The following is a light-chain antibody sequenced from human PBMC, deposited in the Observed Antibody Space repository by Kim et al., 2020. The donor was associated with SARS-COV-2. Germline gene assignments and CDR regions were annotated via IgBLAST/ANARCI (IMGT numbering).Light chain of an antibody. Sequence: STVTLLCCCHTGSFTCSHYPFWFQQMHRQAPRTLIYDTNKKQSWTPTRFSGSLRGGKAALTMSGALSEDGSEYYCLLYYSGNRLFGGGTQLTVL. CDR2: DTN. J-gene: IGLJ3*02. V-gene: IGLV7-46*01. CDR1: TGSFTCSHY. CDR3: LLYYSGNRL.